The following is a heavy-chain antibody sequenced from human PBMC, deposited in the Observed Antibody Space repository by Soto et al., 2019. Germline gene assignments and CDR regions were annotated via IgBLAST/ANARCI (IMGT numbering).Heavy chain of an antibody. D-gene: IGHD3-10*01. CDR1: SGPSRSHN. CDR3: VRQGIGALHGLVDV. J-gene: IGHJ6*02. Sequence: QVQLQQSGPGLVKPSETLSLTCTVSSGPSRSHNWGWIRQPPGGGLEWIGYIYHTGDTSYNPSLSSRLTISPDPSTNHISLTLRSVTAADTAVYYCVRQGIGALHGLVDVWGQGTRVSVSS. V-gene: IGHV4-59*08. CDR2: IYHTGDT.